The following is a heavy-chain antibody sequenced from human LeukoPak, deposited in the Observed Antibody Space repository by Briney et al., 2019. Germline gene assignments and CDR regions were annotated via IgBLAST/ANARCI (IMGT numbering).Heavy chain of an antibody. CDR3: ARGRNSGSAPNDY. J-gene: IGHJ4*02. CDR2: ISSSSSTI. Sequence: GGSPRLSCAASGLTFSSYSMNWVRQAPGKGLEWISYISSSSSTIYYADSVKGRFTISRDNAKNSLYLQMNSLRAEDTAVYYCARGRNSGSAPNDYWGQGTLVTVSS. D-gene: IGHD1-26*01. CDR1: GLTFSSYS. V-gene: IGHV3-48*01.